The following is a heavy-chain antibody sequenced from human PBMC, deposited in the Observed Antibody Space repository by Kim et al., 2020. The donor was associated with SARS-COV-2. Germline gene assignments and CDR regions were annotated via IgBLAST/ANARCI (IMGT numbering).Heavy chain of an antibody. CDR2: ISSSNSYI. Sequence: GGSLRLSCTASGFTFSTYSMNWVRQAPGKGLEWVSSISSSNSYIYYADSVKGRFTISRDNAKNSLYLQMNSLRAEDTAVYYCARVPIGSSWFESLQYYFDYWGQGTLVTVSS. V-gene: IGHV3-21*04. CDR1: GFTFSTYS. J-gene: IGHJ4*02. CDR3: ARVPIGSSWFESLQYYFDY. D-gene: IGHD6-13*01.